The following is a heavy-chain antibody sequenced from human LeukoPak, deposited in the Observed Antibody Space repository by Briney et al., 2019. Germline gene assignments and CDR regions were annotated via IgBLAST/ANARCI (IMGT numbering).Heavy chain of an antibody. CDR3: ARASPCLGC. CDR2: ISYDGSNK. D-gene: IGHD7-27*01. CDR1: GFTFSSYA. Sequence: GGSLRLSCAASGFTFSSYAMHWVRQAPGKGLKWVAVISYDGSNKYYADSVKGRFTISRDNSKNTLYLQMNSLRAEDTAVYYCARASPCLGCWGQGTLVTVSS. V-gene: IGHV3-30*04. J-gene: IGHJ4*02.